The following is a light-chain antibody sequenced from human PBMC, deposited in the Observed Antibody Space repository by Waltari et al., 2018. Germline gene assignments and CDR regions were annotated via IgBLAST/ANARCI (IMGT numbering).Light chain of an antibody. CDR3: SSYAPRNTWL. CDR2: DVN. J-gene: IGLJ3*02. Sequence: QSALTQPASVSGSPGQSITISCTGASSDVGAYNYVPWYQQHPHKAPKLIIYDVNRRPSGVSNRFSGSKSGNTASLTISGLQAEDEADYYCSSYAPRNTWLFGGGTKLTVL. V-gene: IGLV2-14*01. CDR1: SSDVGAYNY.